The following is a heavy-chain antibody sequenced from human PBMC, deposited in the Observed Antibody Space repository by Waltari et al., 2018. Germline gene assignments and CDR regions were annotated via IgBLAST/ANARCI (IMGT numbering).Heavy chain of an antibody. CDR1: GYAINSGFY. J-gene: IGHJ4*02. CDR2: IYHDGTT. Sequence: QLQLQESGPGLVKSSETLSLTCDVAGYAINSGFYWGWIRQPPGRGLEWVATIYHDGTTFCNPSLTGRVTTSMDTSKNQFSLKMKSVTAADTAVYYCTRQVLGYCTSAACRRLESWGQGTLVTVSS. V-gene: IGHV4-38-2*01. CDR3: TRQVLGYCTSAACRRLES. D-gene: IGHD2-2*03.